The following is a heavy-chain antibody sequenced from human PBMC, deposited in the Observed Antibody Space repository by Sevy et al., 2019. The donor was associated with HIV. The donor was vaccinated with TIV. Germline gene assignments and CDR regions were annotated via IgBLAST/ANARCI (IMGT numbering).Heavy chain of an antibody. V-gene: IGHV3-48*02. Sequence: GGSLRLSCAASGFTFSSYSMNWVRQAPGKGLEWVSYISNSSSTIYYADSVKGRFTISRDNAKNSLYLQMNSLRDEDTAVYYCARGPPHDSSGYRLDYWGQGTLVTVSS. CDR1: GFTFSSYS. CDR3: ARGPPHDSSGYRLDY. J-gene: IGHJ4*02. D-gene: IGHD3-22*01. CDR2: ISNSSSTI.